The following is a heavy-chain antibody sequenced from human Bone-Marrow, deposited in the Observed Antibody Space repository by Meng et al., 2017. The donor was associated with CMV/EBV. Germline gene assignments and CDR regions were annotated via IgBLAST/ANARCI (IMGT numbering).Heavy chain of an antibody. CDR1: GTSISTSNW. CDR2: VYHSGYT. Sequence: SETLSLTCAVSGTSISTSNWWSWVRQPPGKGLEWIGEVYHSGYTNYNPSLKSRVSMSVDRSKNQFSLKLYSVTAADTAVYYCARVTEYGFHCFSSSGQGTLVTVSS. V-gene: IGHV4-4*02. D-gene: IGHD5-24*01. J-gene: IGHJ4*02. CDR3: ARVTEYGFHCFSS.